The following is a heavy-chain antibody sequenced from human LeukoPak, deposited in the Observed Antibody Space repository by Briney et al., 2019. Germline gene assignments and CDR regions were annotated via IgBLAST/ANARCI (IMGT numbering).Heavy chain of an antibody. V-gene: IGHV3-74*01. D-gene: IGHD5-12*01. CDR1: GFNFVNTW. CDR3: AKDRTFAGYETSFDY. J-gene: IGHJ4*02. Sequence: GGSLRLSCAASGFNFVNTWMHWVRQAPGKGLVWVARIKNDGSGIIYADSVEGRFTISRDNSKNTLYLQMNSLRTEDTAVYYCAKDRTFAGYETSFDYWGQGTLVTVSS. CDR2: IKNDGSGI.